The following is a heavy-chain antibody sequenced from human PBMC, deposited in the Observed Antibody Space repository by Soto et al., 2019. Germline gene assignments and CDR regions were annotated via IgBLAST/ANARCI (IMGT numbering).Heavy chain of an antibody. CDR2: IDHSGST. D-gene: IGHD1-7*01. CDR1: GGSFSGYY. J-gene: IGHJ4*02. Sequence: QVQLQQWGAGLLKPSETLSLTCAVYGGSFSGYYWSWIRQPPGKGLEWIGQIDHSGSTTYNPSLKSRVTISVDTSKNQISLKMSSVNAADPVIYSCARGDDWTYRIYDWGQGTLVTVSS. V-gene: IGHV4-34*01. CDR3: ARGDDWTYRIYD.